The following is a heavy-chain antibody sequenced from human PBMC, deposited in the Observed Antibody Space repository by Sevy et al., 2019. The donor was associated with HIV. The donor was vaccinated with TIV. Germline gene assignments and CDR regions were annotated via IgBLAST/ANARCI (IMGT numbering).Heavy chain of an antibody. J-gene: IGHJ1*01. D-gene: IGHD3-16*01. CDR3: ARVTGGVDSWFQH. V-gene: IGHV4-4*02. CDR1: GGSISSSNW. CDR2: IYHSGST. Sequence: SETLSLTCAVSGGSISSSNWWSWVRQPPGKGLEWIGEIYHSGSTNYNPSLKSRVTISIDKSKNQFSLKLSSLTAADTAIYYCARVTGGVDSWFQHWGQGTLVTVSS.